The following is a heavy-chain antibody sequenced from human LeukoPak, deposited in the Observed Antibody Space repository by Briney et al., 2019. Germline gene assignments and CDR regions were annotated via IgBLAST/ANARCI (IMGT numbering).Heavy chain of an antibody. CDR1: GFTFSSYG. CDR2: IWYDGSNK. V-gene: IGHV3-33*01. Sequence: GGSLRLSCAASGFTFSSYGMHWVRQAPGKGLEWVAVIWYDGSNKYYADSVKGRFTISRDNAKNSLYLQMNSLRAEDTAVYYCARCQEPSYYYYGMDVWGQGTTVTVSS. CDR3: ARCQEPSYYYYGMDV. J-gene: IGHJ6*02.